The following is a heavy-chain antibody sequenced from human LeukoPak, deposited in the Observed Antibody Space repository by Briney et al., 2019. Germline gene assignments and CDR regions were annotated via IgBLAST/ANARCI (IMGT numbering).Heavy chain of an antibody. Sequence: GGSLRLSCAASGFTFSSYAMSWVRQAPGKGLEWVSAISGSGGSTYYADSVKGRFTISRHNSKNTLYLQMNSLRAEDTAVYYCARTLGYCSGGSCPIYYGMDVWGQGTTVTVSS. V-gene: IGHV3-23*01. CDR1: GFTFSSYA. D-gene: IGHD2-15*01. CDR3: ARTLGYCSGGSCPIYYGMDV. CDR2: ISGSGGST. J-gene: IGHJ6*02.